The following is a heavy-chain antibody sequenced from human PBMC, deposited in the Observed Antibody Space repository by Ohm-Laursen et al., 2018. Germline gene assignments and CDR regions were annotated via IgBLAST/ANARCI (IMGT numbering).Heavy chain of an antibody. J-gene: IGHJ4*02. CDR2: IYSGGST. CDR3: AKDLPTSTLRRPREPFDY. Sequence: SLRLSCAASGFTVSSNYMSWVRQAPGKGLEWVSVIYSGGSTYYADSVKGRFTISRDNSKNTLYLQMNSLRAEDTAVYYCAKDLPTSTLRRPREPFDYWGQGTLVTVSS. V-gene: IGHV3-53*01. CDR1: GFTVSSNY. D-gene: IGHD1-14*01.